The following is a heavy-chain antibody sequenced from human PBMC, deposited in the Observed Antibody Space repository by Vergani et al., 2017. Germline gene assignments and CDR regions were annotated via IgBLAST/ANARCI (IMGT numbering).Heavy chain of an antibody. J-gene: IGHJ6*02. CDR1: GFTFSNAW. V-gene: IGHV3-15*01. CDR3: ARDGEGSGYASYYYGMDV. D-gene: IGHD5-12*01. CDR2: IKSKTDGGTT. Sequence: EVQLVESGGGLVKPGGSLRLSCAASGFTFSNAWMSWVRQAPGKGLEWVGRIKSKTDGGTTDYAAPVKGRFTISRDDSKNTLYLQMNSLRAEDTAVYYCARDGEGSGYASYYYGMDVWGQGTTVTVSS.